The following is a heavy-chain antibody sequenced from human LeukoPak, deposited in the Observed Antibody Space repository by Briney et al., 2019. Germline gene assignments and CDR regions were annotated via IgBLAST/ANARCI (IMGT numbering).Heavy chain of an antibody. V-gene: IGHV3-9*03. CDR2: ISWYSGRI. D-gene: IGHD3-16*01. J-gene: IGHJ4*02. CDR3: AKDMSRGGFDY. Sequence: GGSLRLSCAASGFTFDDYAMHWVRQAPGKGLEWVSGISWYSGRIGYAASVKGRFTISRDNAKNSLYLQMNSLRAEDMALYYCAKDMSRGGFDYWGQGTLVTVSS. CDR1: GFTFDDYA.